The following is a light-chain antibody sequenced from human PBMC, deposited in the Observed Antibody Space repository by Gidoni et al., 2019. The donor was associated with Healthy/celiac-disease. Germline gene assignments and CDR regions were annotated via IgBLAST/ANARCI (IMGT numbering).Light chain of an antibody. CDR3: QQYYSTRGFT. Sequence: DIVMTQSPDSLAVSLGERATIKCKSSQSVLYSSNNKNYLAWYQQKPGQPPKLLIYWASTRESGVPDRCSGSGSGTDFTLTISSLQAEDVAVYYCQQYYSTRGFTFGPGTKVDIK. CDR1: QSVLYSSNNKNY. CDR2: WAS. V-gene: IGKV4-1*01. J-gene: IGKJ3*01.